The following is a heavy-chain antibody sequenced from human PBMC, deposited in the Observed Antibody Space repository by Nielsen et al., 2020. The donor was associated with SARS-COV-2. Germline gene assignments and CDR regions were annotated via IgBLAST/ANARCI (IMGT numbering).Heavy chain of an antibody. D-gene: IGHD3-22*01. CDR2: IKPDGSEK. CDR3: ARSGWLPRVDAFDI. CDR1: GFTFSNYW. J-gene: IGHJ3*02. V-gene: IGHV3-7*01. Sequence: GESLKISCAASGFTFSNYWMSWVRQAPRKGLEWVANIKPDGSEKRYVDSVKGRFTISRDNAKNSLYLQMNSLRAEDTAVYYCARSGWLPRVDAFDIWGQGTMVTVSS.